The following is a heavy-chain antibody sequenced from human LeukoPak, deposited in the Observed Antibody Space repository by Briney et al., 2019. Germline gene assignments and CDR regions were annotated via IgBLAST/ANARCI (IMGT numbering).Heavy chain of an antibody. CDR3: AREVENSSGFNWFDP. V-gene: IGHV3-66*01. CDR1: GFTVSSNY. D-gene: IGHD6-19*01. CDR2: IYSTGST. Sequence: GGSLRLSCAASGFTVSSNYMTWVRQAPGKGLEWVSVIYSTGSTYYADSVKGRFTISRDNSKNTLYLQMNSLRAEDTAVYYCAREVENSSGFNWFDPWGQGTLVTVSS. J-gene: IGHJ5*02.